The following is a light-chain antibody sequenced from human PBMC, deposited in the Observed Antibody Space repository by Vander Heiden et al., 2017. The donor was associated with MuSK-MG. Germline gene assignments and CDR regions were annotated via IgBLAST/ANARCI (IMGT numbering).Light chain of an antibody. J-gene: IGLJ2*01. CDR2: EDN. V-gene: IGLV6-57*03. Sequence: NFMLTQPHSVSESPGKTVARPCLRSSGRIASNYVPWYQHRPCSAPTTVIYEDNQSPSGVPDRFSCSIDSSSNSASLTISGLKTEDEAYYYCQSYDSTFVVFGGGTKLTVL. CDR1: SGRIASNY. CDR3: QSYDSTFVV.